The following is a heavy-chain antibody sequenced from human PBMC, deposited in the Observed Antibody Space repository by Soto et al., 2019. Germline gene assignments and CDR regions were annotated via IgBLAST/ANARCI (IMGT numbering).Heavy chain of an antibody. D-gene: IGHD3-3*01. V-gene: IGHV4-34*01. Sequence: SETLCVTWAVYGGSFGGCYWVCIRQPPGKGLEWIVGINHSGSTNYNPSLKSRVTISVDTSKNQFSLKLSSVTAADTAVYYCARVRQGFWSGYYFSYYYGMDVWGQGTTVT. J-gene: IGHJ6*02. CDR1: GGSFGGCY. CDR3: ARVRQGFWSGYYFSYYYGMDV. CDR2: INHSGST.